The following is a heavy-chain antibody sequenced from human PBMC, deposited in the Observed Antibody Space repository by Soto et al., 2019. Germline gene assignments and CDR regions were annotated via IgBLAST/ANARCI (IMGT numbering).Heavy chain of an antibody. V-gene: IGHV1-69*12. CDR3: ARARYDFWRGHYDANFFCYGMDV. CDR2: IIRIFGTA. CDR1: GDTFSNYA. J-gene: IGHJ6*02. D-gene: IGHD3-3*01. Sequence: QVQLVQSGAEVKKPGSSVKVSCRAFGDTFSNYAFSWVRQAPGQGLEWMGGIIRIFGTATYAQKFQGRVTITADESTSTAYMELSSLRSEDTAVYYRARARYDFWRGHYDANFFCYGMDVWGQGTTVTVSS.